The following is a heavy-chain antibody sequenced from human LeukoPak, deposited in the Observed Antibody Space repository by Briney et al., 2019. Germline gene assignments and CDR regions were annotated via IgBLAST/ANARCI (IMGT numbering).Heavy chain of an antibody. D-gene: IGHD1-1*01. J-gene: IGHJ4*02. CDR3: VRAYTTSGTYAEP. Sequence: GGSLRLSCTASGFTFSTYAMGWARQAPGKGLEWVSGIGSNGVNTYYADSAKGRFTVSRDNSKNTVYLQMNSLRAEDTALYYCVRAYTTSGTYAEPWGQGTLVTVSS. CDR1: GFTFSTYA. V-gene: IGHV3-23*01. CDR2: IGSNGVNT.